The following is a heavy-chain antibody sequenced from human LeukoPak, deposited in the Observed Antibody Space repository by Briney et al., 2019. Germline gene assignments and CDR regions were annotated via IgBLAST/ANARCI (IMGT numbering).Heavy chain of an antibody. J-gene: IGHJ4*02. CDR1: GFTFSSYT. D-gene: IGHD6-13*01. Sequence: GGSLRLSCAASGFTFSSYTMSWVRQAPGKGLEWVSSISSSSSYIYYADSVKGRFTISRDNAKNSLYLQMNGLRAEDTAVYYCARGRAAAGTPNDYWGQGTLVTVSS. V-gene: IGHV3-21*01. CDR3: ARGRAAAGTPNDY. CDR2: ISSSSSYI.